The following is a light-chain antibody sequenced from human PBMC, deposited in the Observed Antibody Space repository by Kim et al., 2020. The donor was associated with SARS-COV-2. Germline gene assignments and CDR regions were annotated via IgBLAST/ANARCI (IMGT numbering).Light chain of an antibody. V-gene: IGKV3-11*01. J-gene: IGKJ4*01. CDR3: QQRKT. CDR1: QSVSGY. Sequence: ATLSVPPGERATRSCRASQSVSGYLGWYQQKRGQAPRLLIYDASNRATGIPARFSGSGSTTEFTLTISSLEPEDFAVYYCQQRKTFGGGTKVDIK. CDR2: DAS.